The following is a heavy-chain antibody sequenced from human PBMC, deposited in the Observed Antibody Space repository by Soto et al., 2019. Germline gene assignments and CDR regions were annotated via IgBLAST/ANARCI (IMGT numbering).Heavy chain of an antibody. Sequence: EVQLVESGGGLVQPGGALRLSCAASGCTFSRYSMNWFLQAQGKGLEWVSYISSSSTTKYYADSVKGRFTISRDNAKNSLYLQMNSLRAEDTAVYYCARDGCSGSNCLNWFDPWGQGTLVTVSS. CDR2: ISSSSTTK. D-gene: IGHD2-15*01. CDR3: ARDGCSGSNCLNWFDP. CDR1: GCTFSRYS. V-gene: IGHV3-48*01. J-gene: IGHJ5*02.